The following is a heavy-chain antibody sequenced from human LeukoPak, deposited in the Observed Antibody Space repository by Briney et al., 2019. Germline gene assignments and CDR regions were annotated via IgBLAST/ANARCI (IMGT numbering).Heavy chain of an antibody. CDR1: GFTFRSFW. J-gene: IGHJ4*02. Sequence: GGSLRLSCAASGFTFRSFWMSWVRQAPGKGLEWVANINQDGSAGYFVDSVKGRFTISRDNAMTSLYLHMDSLRAEDTGIYSCARGSHDISGYRYFFDYWGQGTLVTVSS. CDR3: ARGSHDISGYRYFFDY. CDR2: INQDGSAG. D-gene: IGHD3-22*01. V-gene: IGHV3-7*01.